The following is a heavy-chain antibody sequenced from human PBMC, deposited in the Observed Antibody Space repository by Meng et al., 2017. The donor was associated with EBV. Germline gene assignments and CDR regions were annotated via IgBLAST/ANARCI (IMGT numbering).Heavy chain of an antibody. Sequence: QVQLVQAGAEVKKPGASVKVSCKASGFSFTSYAMHWVRQAPGQRLEWMGWFNAGNDNTEYSQKFQGRVTITRDTSASTAYMELSNLISEDTAVYYCVRELVGGTFDYWGQGTLVTVSS. CDR1: GFSFTSYA. CDR2: FNAGNDNT. CDR3: VRELVGGTFDY. J-gene: IGHJ4*02. D-gene: IGHD1/OR15-1a*01. V-gene: IGHV1-3*01.